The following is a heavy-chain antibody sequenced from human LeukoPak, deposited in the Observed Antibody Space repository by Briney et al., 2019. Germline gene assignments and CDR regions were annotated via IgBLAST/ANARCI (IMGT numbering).Heavy chain of an antibody. CDR1: GYTFASYG. D-gene: IGHD6-13*01. CDR2: ISAYNGNT. V-gene: IGHV1-18*01. J-gene: IGHJ5*02. Sequence: ASVKVSCKASGYTFASYGISWVRQAPGQGLEWMGWISAYNGNTNYAQKFQGRVTMTRDTSISTAYMELSRLRSDDTAVYYCASSASSSSWASDWFDPWGQGTLVTVSS. CDR3: ASSASSSSWASDWFDP.